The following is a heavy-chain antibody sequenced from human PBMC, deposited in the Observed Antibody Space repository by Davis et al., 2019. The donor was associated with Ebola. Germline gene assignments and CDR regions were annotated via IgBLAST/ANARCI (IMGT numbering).Heavy chain of an antibody. D-gene: IGHD7-27*01. CDR3: VREGWGSLFDY. Sequence: PGGSLRLSCAASGFTFSSYWMAWGRQAPGKGLEWVAHIKEDGSVKDYVDSVKGRFTISRDNAKKSVYLQMNSLRVEDTAVYYCVREGWGSLFDYWGQGTLVTVSS. CDR2: IKEDGSVK. J-gene: IGHJ4*02. V-gene: IGHV3-7*03. CDR1: GFTFSSYW.